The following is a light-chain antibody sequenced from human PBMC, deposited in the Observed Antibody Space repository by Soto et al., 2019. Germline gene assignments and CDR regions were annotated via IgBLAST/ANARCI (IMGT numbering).Light chain of an antibody. CDR1: QSVSSY. CDR3: QQRSNWPGT. V-gene: IGKV3-11*01. J-gene: IGKJ4*01. Sequence: EIVLTQSRATLSLSPGERATLSCRASQSVSSYLAWYQQKPGQAPRLLIYDASNRATGIPARFSGSGSGTDFTLTISSLEPEDFAVYYCQQRSNWPGTFGGGTKVEIK. CDR2: DAS.